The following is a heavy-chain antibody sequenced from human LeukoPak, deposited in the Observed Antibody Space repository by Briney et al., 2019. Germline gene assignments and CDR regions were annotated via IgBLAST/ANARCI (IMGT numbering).Heavy chain of an antibody. V-gene: IGHV1-69*13. CDR1: GGTFSSYA. Sequence: ASVKVSCKASGGTFSSYAISWVRQAPGQGLEWMGGIIPIFGTANYAQKFQGRVTITADESTSTAYMGLSSLRSEDTAVYYCARPYFYYDSSGYYGGYWGQGTLVTVSS. J-gene: IGHJ4*02. CDR3: ARPYFYYDSSGYYGGY. D-gene: IGHD3-22*01. CDR2: IIPIFGTA.